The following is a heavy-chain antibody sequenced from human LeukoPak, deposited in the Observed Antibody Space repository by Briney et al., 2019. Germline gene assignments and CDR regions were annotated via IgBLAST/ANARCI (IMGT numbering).Heavy chain of an antibody. D-gene: IGHD3-3*01. CDR3: ARDLTAYYDFWSGYYTHDAFDI. J-gene: IGHJ3*02. CDR1: GFTFSNAW. Sequence: PGGSLRLSCAASGFTFSNAWMSWVRQAPGKGLEWVSSISSSSSYIYYADSVKGRFTISRDNAKNSLYLQMNSLRAEDTAVYYCARDLTAYYDFWSGYYTHDAFDIWGQGTMVTVSS. V-gene: IGHV3-21*01. CDR2: ISSSSSYI.